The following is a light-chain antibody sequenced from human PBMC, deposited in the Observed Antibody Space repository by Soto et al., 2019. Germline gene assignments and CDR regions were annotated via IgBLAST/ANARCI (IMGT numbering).Light chain of an antibody. CDR1: PSISTN. CDR3: QQYNKWPPGT. Sequence: EILMTQSPATLSVSPGERATLSCRASPSISTNLAWYQQTPGQAPRLLMYGASTRATGIPARFSGSGSGTEFTLTISSLQSEDLAVYYCQQYNKWPPGTFGQGTKVEIK. CDR2: GAS. J-gene: IGKJ1*01. V-gene: IGKV3-15*01.